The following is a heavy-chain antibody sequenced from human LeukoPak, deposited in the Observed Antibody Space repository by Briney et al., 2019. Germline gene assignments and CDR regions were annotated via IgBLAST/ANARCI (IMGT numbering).Heavy chain of an antibody. CDR3: ARVSLSTWELLYFDY. Sequence: SETLSLTCTVSRYAISSGYYWGWIRQPPGKGLEWIGSIYHSGSTYYNPSLKSPVTISVDTSKNQFSLKLSSVTAADTAVYYCARVSLSTWELLYFDYWGQGTLVTVSS. CDR1: RYAISSGYY. V-gene: IGHV4-38-2*02. J-gene: IGHJ4*02. D-gene: IGHD1-26*01. CDR2: IYHSGST.